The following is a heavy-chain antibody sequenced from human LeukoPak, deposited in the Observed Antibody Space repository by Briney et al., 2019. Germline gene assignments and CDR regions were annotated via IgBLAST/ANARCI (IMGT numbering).Heavy chain of an antibody. CDR2: ISYDGSDK. CDR1: GFTFSSYG. V-gene: IGHV3-30*18. J-gene: IGHJ4*02. Sequence: GGSLRLSCAASGFTFSSYGMSWVRQAPGKGLEWVAVISYDGSDKYYADSVKGRFTISRDTSKNTVYLQMNSLRAEDTAVYYCAKHSGLYYFDYWGQGALVTVSS. D-gene: IGHD3-10*01. CDR3: AKHSGLYYFDY.